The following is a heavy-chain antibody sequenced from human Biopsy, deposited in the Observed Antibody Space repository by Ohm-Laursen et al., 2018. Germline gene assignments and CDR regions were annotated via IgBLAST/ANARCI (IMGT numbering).Heavy chain of an antibody. CDR3: AKHGGLGDFWSGYPLAAFDI. D-gene: IGHD3-3*01. J-gene: IGHJ3*02. CDR1: GYSFTNYW. Sequence: ESLKISCKGSGYSFTNYWLGWVRQMPGKGLGWMGLIYPGDSDTRYSPSFQGQVTISVDKSISTAYVQWNSLKASDTAMYYCAKHGGLGDFWSGYPLAAFDIWGQGTMVTVSS. CDR2: IYPGDSDT. V-gene: IGHV5-51*01.